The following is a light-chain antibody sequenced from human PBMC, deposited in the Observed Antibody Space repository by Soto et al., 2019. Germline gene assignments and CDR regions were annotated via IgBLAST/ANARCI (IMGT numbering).Light chain of an antibody. CDR3: QSYDSSLSGPWV. V-gene: IGLV1-40*01. J-gene: IGLJ3*02. CDR2: DNS. Sequence: QSALTQPPSVSGAPGQRVTISCTGSSSNIGAGYDVHWYQQLPGTAPKLLIYDNSNRPSGVPDRFSGSKSGTSASLAITGLQAEDEADYYCQSYDSSLSGPWVFGGGTKVTVL. CDR1: SSNIGAGYD.